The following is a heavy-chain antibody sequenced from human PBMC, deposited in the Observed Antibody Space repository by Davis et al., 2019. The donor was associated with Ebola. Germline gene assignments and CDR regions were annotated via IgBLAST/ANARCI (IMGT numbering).Heavy chain of an antibody. J-gene: IGHJ2*01. CDR2: IYYSGST. Sequence: ESLKISCTVSGGSISGSYWSWIRQPPGKGLEWIGYIYYSGSTNYNPSLKSRVTISVDTSKNQFSLKLSSVTAADTAVYYCARAGPKYYYDSSGYGVTSRHFDLWGRGTLVTVSS. CDR1: GGSISGSY. V-gene: IGHV4-59*01. CDR3: ARAGPKYYYDSSGYGVTSRHFDL. D-gene: IGHD3-22*01.